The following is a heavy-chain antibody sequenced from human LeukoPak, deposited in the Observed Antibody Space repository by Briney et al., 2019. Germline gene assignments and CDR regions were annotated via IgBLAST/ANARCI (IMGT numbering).Heavy chain of an antibody. D-gene: IGHD1-1*01. CDR2: INPNSGGT. J-gene: IGHJ5*02. V-gene: IGHV1-2*02. CDR3: AIPKYNWNDGGFDP. CDR1: GYTFTGYY. Sequence: ASVKVSCKASGYTFTGYYMHWVRQAPGQGLEWMGWINPNSGGTNCAQKFQGRVTMTRDTSISTAYMELSRLRSDDTAVYYCAIPKYNWNDGGFDPWGQGTLVTVSS.